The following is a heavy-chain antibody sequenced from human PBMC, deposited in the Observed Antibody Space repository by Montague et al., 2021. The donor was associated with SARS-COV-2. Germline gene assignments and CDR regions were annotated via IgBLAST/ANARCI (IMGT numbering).Heavy chain of an antibody. J-gene: IGHJ4*02. CDR3: ARHPRGYYDYVWGSPSYCFGY. CDR2: IYYSGST. Sequence: SETLSLTCTVSGGSISSSSYYWGWIRQPPGKGLEWIGSIYYSGSTYYNPSLKSRVTISVDTSKNQFSLKLSSVTAADTAVYYCARHPRGYYDYVWGSPSYCFGYWGQGALVTVSS. D-gene: IGHD3-16*01. V-gene: IGHV4-39*01. CDR1: GGSISSSSYY.